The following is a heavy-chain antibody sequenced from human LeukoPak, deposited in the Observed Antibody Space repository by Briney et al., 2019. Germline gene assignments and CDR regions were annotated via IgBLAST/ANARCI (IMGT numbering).Heavy chain of an antibody. CDR3: ARDRDDILTGYYLFDY. J-gene: IGHJ4*02. CDR1: GFTFSSYA. D-gene: IGHD3-9*01. CDR2: ISYDGSNK. Sequence: PGGSLRLSCAASGFTFSSYAMHWVRQAPGKGLEWVAVISYDGSNKYYADSVKGRFTISRDNSKNTLYLQMNSLRAEDTAVYYCARDRDDILTGYYLFDYWGQGTLVTVSS. V-gene: IGHV3-30-3*01.